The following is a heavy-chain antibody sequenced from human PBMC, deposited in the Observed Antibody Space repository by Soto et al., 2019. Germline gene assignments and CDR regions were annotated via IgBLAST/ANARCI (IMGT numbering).Heavy chain of an antibody. Sequence: PSETLSPTCTVSGGSISSTSYYWGWIRQPPGKGLEWIGSIYYSGSTYYNPSLKSRVTLSVDTSKNQFSLKLSSVTAADTAVYYCARNRDCSGGSCYPKRNYYYCGMDVWGQGTTVTVSS. J-gene: IGHJ6*02. V-gene: IGHV4-39*01. D-gene: IGHD2-15*01. CDR3: ARNRDCSGGSCYPKRNYYYCGMDV. CDR1: GGSISSTSYY. CDR2: IYYSGST.